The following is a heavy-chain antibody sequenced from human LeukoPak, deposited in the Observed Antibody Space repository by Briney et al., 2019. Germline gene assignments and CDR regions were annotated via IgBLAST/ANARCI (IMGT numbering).Heavy chain of an antibody. D-gene: IGHD3-22*01. Sequence: GESLKISCEGSGYSFNTYWIGWVRPMPGKGREWMGMIYPGDSDTRYSPSYQRQLTFSADKSISTAYLQWSSLKTSDTAMYYCARRYHDYSGYSRQFDYWGQGTLVTVSS. CDR3: ARRYHDYSGYSRQFDY. V-gene: IGHV5-51*01. CDR2: IYPGDSDT. J-gene: IGHJ4*02. CDR1: GYSFNTYW.